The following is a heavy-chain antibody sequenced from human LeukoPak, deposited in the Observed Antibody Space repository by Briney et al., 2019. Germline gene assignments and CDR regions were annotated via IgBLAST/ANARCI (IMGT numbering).Heavy chain of an antibody. Sequence: SVKVSCKASGGTFSSYTISWVRQAPGQGLEWMGRIIPILGIANYTQKFQGRVTITADKSTSTAYMELSSLRSEDTAVYYCARAPTGDPLLDYWGQGTLVTVSS. CDR3: ARAPTGDPLLDY. CDR2: IIPILGIA. V-gene: IGHV1-69*02. CDR1: GGTFSSYT. J-gene: IGHJ4*02.